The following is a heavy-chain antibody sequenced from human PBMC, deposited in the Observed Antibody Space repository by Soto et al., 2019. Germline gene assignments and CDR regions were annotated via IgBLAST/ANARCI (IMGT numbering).Heavy chain of an antibody. V-gene: IGHV1-69*12. CDR1: GDTFSSYS. J-gene: IGHJ5*02. Sequence: QVQLVQSGAEVKKPGSSVKISCKASGDTFSSYSFSWVRQAPGQGFEWMGGFSPIFGTANYAQNFLVRVTITADELTSTVYLELSSLRSEDTAVYYCARGVTRGSFPPVDLWGQGTLVTVSS. CDR3: ARGVTRGSFPPVDL. D-gene: IGHD1-26*01. CDR2: FSPIFGTA.